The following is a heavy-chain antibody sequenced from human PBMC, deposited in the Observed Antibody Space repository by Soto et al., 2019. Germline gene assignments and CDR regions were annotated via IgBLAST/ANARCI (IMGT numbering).Heavy chain of an antibody. CDR2: INTGNGKT. V-gene: IGHV1-3*04. Sequence: ASEEVSCKASGYTFTYYALNWVRQAPGQGLEWMGWINTGNGKTNYSQNLQGRLTITRDTSATTLYVELSSLRSDDTTVYYCGRIYEIPGWGQGTLVAVSS. CDR3: GRIYEIPG. CDR1: GYTFTYYA. D-gene: IGHD3-16*01. J-gene: IGHJ4*03.